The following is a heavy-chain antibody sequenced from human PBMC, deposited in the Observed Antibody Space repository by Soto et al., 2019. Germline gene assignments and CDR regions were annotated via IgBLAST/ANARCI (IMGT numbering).Heavy chain of an antibody. CDR1: GYSFTSYW. V-gene: IGHV5-51*01. D-gene: IGHD6-13*01. J-gene: IGHJ6*02. CDR3: ARPRSSSRNYYGMDV. CDR2: IYPGDSDT. Sequence: XESLKISCKASGYSFTSYWIGWVRQMPGKGLEWMGIIYPGDSDTRYSPSFQGQVTISADKSISTAYLQWSSLKASDTAMYYCARPRSSSRNYYGMDVWGQGTTVTVSS.